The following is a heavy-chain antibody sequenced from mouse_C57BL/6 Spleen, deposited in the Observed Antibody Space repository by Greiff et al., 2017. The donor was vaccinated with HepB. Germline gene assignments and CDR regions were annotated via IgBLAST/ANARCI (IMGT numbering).Heavy chain of an antibody. CDR3: ARPMDY. V-gene: IGHV1-26*01. CDR1: GYTFTDYY. Sequence: EVKLVESGPELVKPGASVKISCKASGYTFTDYYMNWVKQSHGKSLEWIGDINPNNGGTSYNQKFKGKATLTVDKSSSTAYMELRSLTSEDSAVYYCARPMDYWRQGTSVTVSS. CDR2: INPNNGGT. J-gene: IGHJ4*01.